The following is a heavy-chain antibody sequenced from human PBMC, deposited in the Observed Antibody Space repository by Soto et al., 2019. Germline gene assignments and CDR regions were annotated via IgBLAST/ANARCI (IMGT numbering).Heavy chain of an antibody. V-gene: IGHV4-30-4*01. CDR2: IYNSGST. Sequence: PSETLSPTCTVPGGSISSGDYYWSWIRQPPGKGREWTGYIYNSGSTSYNPSLKSRVTISVDTSKNQFSLKLSSVTAADTAVYYCARVRVNKAVAGTLDYWGQGTLVTVSS. D-gene: IGHD6-19*01. CDR3: ARVRVNKAVAGTLDY. J-gene: IGHJ4*02. CDR1: GGSISSGDYY.